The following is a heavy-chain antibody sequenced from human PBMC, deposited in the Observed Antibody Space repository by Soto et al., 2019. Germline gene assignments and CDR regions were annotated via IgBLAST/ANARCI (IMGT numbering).Heavy chain of an antibody. V-gene: IGHV4-59*01. J-gene: IGHJ6*02. CDR2: IYYSGST. Sequence: SETLSLTCTVSGGSISSYYWSWIRQPPGKGLEWIGYIYYSGSTNYNPSLKSRVTISVDTSKNQFSLKLSSVTAADTAVYYCARDRSSGWYSNGYYYGMDVWGQGTTVTVSS. CDR3: ARDRSSGWYSNGYYYGMDV. CDR1: GGSISSYY. D-gene: IGHD6-19*01.